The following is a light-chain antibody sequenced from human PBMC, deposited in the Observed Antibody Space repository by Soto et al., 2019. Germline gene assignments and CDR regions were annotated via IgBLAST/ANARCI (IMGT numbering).Light chain of an antibody. CDR3: QQVNSYPLT. V-gene: IGKV1-9*01. CDR1: QDISNY. J-gene: IGKJ4*01. CDR2: ATS. Sequence: DIQLTQSPSFLSASVGDRVTITCRASQDISNYLAWYQQKLGKAPKFLIYATSTVQSGVPSRFSGSGSGTEFTLTISSLQPEDFATYDCQQVNSYPLTFGGGTKVEIK.